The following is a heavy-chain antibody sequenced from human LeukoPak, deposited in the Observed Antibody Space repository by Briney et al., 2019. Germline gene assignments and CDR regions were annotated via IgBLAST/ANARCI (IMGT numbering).Heavy chain of an antibody. CDR1: GFTFSYYS. D-gene: IGHD6-13*01. CDR3: AKEQLIPYYFDY. CDR2: ISYDGNYK. J-gene: IGHJ4*02. V-gene: IGHV3-30*18. Sequence: GRSLRLSCEASGFTFSYYSMHWVRQAPGKGLQWVAVISYDGNYKYYADSVKGRFTISRDNSKNTLFLQMNSLRAEDTAVYYCAKEQLIPYYFDYWGQGTLVTVSS.